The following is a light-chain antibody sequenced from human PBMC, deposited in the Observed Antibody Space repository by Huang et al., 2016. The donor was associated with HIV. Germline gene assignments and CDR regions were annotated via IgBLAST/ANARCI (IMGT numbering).Light chain of an antibody. J-gene: IGKJ1*01. V-gene: IGKV2-28*01. CDR2: LGS. Sequence: DIVMTQSPLSLPVSPGESASISCRSSQSLLHSNGYNYLDCYLQKPGQSPQLLIYLGSNRASGVPDRFSGGGSGTYFTLKISRVEAEDVGVYYCMQVLQTPRTFGQGTKVEIK. CDR3: MQVLQTPRT. CDR1: QSLLHSNGYNY.